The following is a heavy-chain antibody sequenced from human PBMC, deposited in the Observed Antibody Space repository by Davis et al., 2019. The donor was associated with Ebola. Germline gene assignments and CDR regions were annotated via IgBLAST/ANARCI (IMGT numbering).Heavy chain of an antibody. CDR2: INHSGST. D-gene: IGHD1-26*01. V-gene: IGHV4-59*01. CDR1: GGSIGTYD. Sequence: SKTLSLTCTVSGGSIGTYDWSWIRQSPGKGLEYIGYINHSGSTNYNPSLKSRVTMSIDTSKNQFSLRLTSVTAADTAVYYCARGHTLRAVSNWFDPWGQGTLVTVSS. CDR3: ARGHTLRAVSNWFDP. J-gene: IGHJ5*02.